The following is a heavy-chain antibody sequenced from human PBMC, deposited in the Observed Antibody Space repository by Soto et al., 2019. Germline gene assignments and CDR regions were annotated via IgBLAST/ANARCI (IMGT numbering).Heavy chain of an antibody. CDR1: GFTFSSYG. CDR2: IWYDGRHK. Sequence: GGSLRLSCTTSGFTFSSYGMHWVRQAPGKGLEWVGIIWYDGRHKYHADSVKGRFTISRDNSKNTLYLQMNSLTAEDTGVYYCARDRGSIAANGINFDFWGQGTLVTVSS. CDR3: ARDRGSIAANGINFDF. J-gene: IGHJ4*02. D-gene: IGHD6-13*01. V-gene: IGHV3-33*01.